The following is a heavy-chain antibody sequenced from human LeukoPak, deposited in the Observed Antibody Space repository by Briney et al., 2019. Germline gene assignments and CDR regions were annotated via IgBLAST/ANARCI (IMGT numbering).Heavy chain of an antibody. CDR3: ARGQDYGDYEGY. CDR2: INYGGST. J-gene: IGHJ4*02. Sequence: SETLSLTCAVYGESPSGYYWSWIRQPPGKGLEWIGEINYGGSTNYNPSLKNRVTISVDTSKNQFSLKLSSVTAADTAVYYCARGQDYGDYEGYWGQGTLVTVSS. CDR1: GESPSGYY. V-gene: IGHV4-34*01. D-gene: IGHD4-17*01.